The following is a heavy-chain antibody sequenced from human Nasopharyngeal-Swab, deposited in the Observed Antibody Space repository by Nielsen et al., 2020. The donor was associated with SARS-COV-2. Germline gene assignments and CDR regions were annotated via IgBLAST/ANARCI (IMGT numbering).Heavy chain of an antibody. Sequence: GESLKISCAASGFTFSSYAMIWVRQAPGKGLEWVSGISVSGGSTYYADSVKGRFTISRDNSKNTLYLQMNSLRAEDTAVYYCATDRRRRDYWGQGTLVTVSS. CDR3: ATDRRRRDY. CDR2: ISVSGGST. CDR1: GFTFSSYA. J-gene: IGHJ4*02. V-gene: IGHV3-23*01. D-gene: IGHD6-25*01.